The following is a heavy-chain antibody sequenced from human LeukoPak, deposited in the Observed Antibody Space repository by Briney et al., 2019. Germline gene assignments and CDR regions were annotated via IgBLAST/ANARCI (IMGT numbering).Heavy chain of an antibody. J-gene: IGHJ4*02. CDR2: IYYSGST. Sequence: SGTLSLTCTVSGGSISSYYWSWIRQPPGKGLEWIGYIYYSGSTNYNRSLKSRVTISVDTSKNQFSLRLSSVTAADTAVYYCARAGWYGRYFDYWGQGTLVTVSS. D-gene: IGHD6-19*01. V-gene: IGHV4-59*01. CDR3: ARAGWYGRYFDY. CDR1: GGSISSYY.